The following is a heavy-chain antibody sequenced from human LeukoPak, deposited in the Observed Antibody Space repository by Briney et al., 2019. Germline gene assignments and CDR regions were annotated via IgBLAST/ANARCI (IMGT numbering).Heavy chain of an antibody. V-gene: IGHV3-48*03. CDR3: ARVPPVITLFGVVLYMDV. CDR1: GFTFSSYE. Sequence: PGGSLRLSCTASGFTFSSYEMNWVRQAPGKGLEWISYISSSGNTIYYTDSVKGRFTISRDSANNSLYLQMNSLRAEDTAVYYCARVPPVITLFGVVLYMDVCGKGTTVTV. CDR2: ISSSGNTI. D-gene: IGHD3-3*01. J-gene: IGHJ6*03.